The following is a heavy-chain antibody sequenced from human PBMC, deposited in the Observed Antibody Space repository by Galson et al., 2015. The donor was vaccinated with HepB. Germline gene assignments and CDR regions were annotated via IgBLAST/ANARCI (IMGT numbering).Heavy chain of an antibody. CDR2: ISWNSASI. CDR3: AKGDDYRHVGHPPGGY. D-gene: IGHD4-11*01. V-gene: IGHV3-9*01. J-gene: IGHJ4*02. Sequence: SLRLSCAASGFTFDDYAMYWVRQAPGKGLEWVSGISWNSASIAYADSVKGRFTISRDSAKNSLYLQLNSLRPEDTALYYCAKGDDYRHVGHPPGGYWGQGTLVTVSS. CDR1: GFTFDDYA.